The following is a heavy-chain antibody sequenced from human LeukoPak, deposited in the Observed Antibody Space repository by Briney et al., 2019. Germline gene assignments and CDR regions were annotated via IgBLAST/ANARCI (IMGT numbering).Heavy chain of an antibody. Sequence: TSETLSLTCTVSGGSISSSSYYWGWIRQPPGKGLEWIGSIYYSGSTYYNPSLKSRVTISVDTSKNQFSLKLSSVTAADTAVYYCARQKACSGWYCWFDPWGQGTLVTVSS. CDR3: ARQKACSGWYCWFDP. D-gene: IGHD6-19*01. V-gene: IGHV4-39*01. J-gene: IGHJ5*02. CDR2: IYYSGST. CDR1: GGSISSSSYY.